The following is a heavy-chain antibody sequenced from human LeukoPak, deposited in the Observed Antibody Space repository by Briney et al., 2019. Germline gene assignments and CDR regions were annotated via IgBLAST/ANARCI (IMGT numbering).Heavy chain of an antibody. CDR1: GGSTSSYY. CDR2: IYPSGSN. CDR3: ARALFGAPDMDV. Sequence: PSETLSLTCTVPGGSTSSYYWSWIRQPAGKGLEWIGRIYPSGSNTYNPSLKSRVTMSVDTSKNQFALKLSSVTAADTAVYYCARALFGAPDMDVWGKGTTVTVSS. D-gene: IGHD3-3*01. V-gene: IGHV4-4*07. J-gene: IGHJ6*03.